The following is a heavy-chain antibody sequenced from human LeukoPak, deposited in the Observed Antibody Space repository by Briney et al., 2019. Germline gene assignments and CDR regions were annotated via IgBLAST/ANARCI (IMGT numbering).Heavy chain of an antibody. Sequence: AVKVSCKASGGTFSSYAISWVRQAPGQGLEWMGGIISIFGTANFAQKFQGRVTITADESTSTAYMELSSLRSEDTAVYYCARDPGSKGGYAFDIWGQGTMVTVSS. D-gene: IGHD2-15*01. V-gene: IGHV1-69*13. J-gene: IGHJ3*02. CDR3: ARDPGSKGGYAFDI. CDR2: IISIFGTA. CDR1: GGTFSSYA.